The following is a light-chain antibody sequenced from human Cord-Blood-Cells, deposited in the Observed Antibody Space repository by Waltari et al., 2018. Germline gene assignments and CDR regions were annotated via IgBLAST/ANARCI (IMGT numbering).Light chain of an antibody. V-gene: IGKV1-9*01. J-gene: IGKJ4*01. CDR1: QGISSD. CDR2: AAS. CDR3: QQLKSYRRT. Sequence: DIQLTQSPSFLSASVGDRVTITCRASQGISSDLAGYQQKPGKTPKLLIYAASTLQSGVPSRFGGNGSGTEFTLTVSSLQPEDFATYCCQQLKSYRRTFGGGTKVESK.